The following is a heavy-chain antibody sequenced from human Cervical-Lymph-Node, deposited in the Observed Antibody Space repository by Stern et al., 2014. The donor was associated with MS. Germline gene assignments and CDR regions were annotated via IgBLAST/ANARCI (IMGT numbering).Heavy chain of an antibody. V-gene: IGHV1-2*02. CDR3: ARGSGTAYDLRGDY. CDR1: GYIFTDYY. CDR2: INPNSGGT. Sequence: QVQLVQSGAEAKAPGASMKVSCRASGYIFTDYYLHWVRQAHGQGLEWLGWINPNSGGTNYAQNFQGRVTMTRDTSISTAYMELRWLGYADTAVYYCARGSGTAYDLRGDYWGQGTLVTVSS. D-gene: IGHD3-3*01. J-gene: IGHJ4*01.